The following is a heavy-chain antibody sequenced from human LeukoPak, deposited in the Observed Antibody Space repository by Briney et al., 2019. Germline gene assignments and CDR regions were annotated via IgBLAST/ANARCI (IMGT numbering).Heavy chain of an antibody. V-gene: IGHV4-61*02. J-gene: IGHJ2*01. CDR2: IYTSGST. D-gene: IGHD3-10*01. CDR3: ARVSRGSLRYFDL. Sequence: SGTLSLTCAVSGGSISSGSYYWSWIRQPARKGLEWIGRIYTSGSTNYNPSLKSRVTISVDTSKNQFSLKLSSVTAADTAVYYCARVSRGSLRYFDLWGRGTLVTVSS. CDR1: GGSISSGSYY.